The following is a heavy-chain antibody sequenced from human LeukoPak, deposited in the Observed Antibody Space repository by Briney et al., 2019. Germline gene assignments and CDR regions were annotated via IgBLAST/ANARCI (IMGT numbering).Heavy chain of an antibody. J-gene: IGHJ5*02. D-gene: IGHD6-13*01. V-gene: IGHV1-3*01. Sequence: ASVKVSCKASGYIFTSYAMHWVRQAPGQRLEWMGWINAGNGNTKYSQKFQGRVTITRDTSATTVYMELSSLRSEDTAVYCCARDIDRVFNWFDPWGQGTLVTVSS. CDR2: INAGNGNT. CDR3: ARDIDRVFNWFDP. CDR1: GYIFTSYA.